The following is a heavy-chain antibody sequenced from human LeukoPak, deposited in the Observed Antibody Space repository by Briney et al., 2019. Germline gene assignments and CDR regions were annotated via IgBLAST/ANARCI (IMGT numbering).Heavy chain of an antibody. Sequence: PSETLSLTCTVSGGSITTTTYYWGWIRQSPGKGLEWIGSISYTGSAFHNLSLKSRVTMSVDTSKNQFSLKLSSVTATDTAVYYCASQDYDFWSGPPGYGMDVWGQGTTVTVSS. CDR2: ISYTGSA. CDR3: ASQDYDFWSGPPGYGMDV. J-gene: IGHJ6*02. V-gene: IGHV4-39*01. D-gene: IGHD3-3*01. CDR1: GGSITTTTYY.